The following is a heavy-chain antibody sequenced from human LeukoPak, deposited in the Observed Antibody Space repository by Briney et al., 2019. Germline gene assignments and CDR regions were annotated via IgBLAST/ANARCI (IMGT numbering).Heavy chain of an antibody. J-gene: IGHJ5*02. CDR3: ARGGYSGYAFDR. D-gene: IGHD5-12*01. CDR1: GGSISRYY. Sequence: SETLSLTCTVSGGSISRYYWSRIRQPPGKGLEWIGNIYYNGSTNYKPSLKSRVTISVHTSKNQFSLNLRSLTAADTAVYYCARGGYSGYAFDRWGQGTRVTVSS. CDR2: IYYNGST. V-gene: IGHV4-59*01.